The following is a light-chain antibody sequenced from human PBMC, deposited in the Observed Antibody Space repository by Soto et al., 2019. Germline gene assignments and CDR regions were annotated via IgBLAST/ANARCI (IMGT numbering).Light chain of an antibody. Sequence: EIQVTQPPSTLSAPVGDRVTITCGASQSISSWLAWYQQKPGKAPKLLIYDASSLESGVPSRFSVSGSGTDFTLTISSLQPEDFATYYCQQSYSTPTFGQGTKVDIK. V-gene: IGKV1-5*01. J-gene: IGKJ1*01. CDR2: DAS. CDR1: QSISSW. CDR3: QQSYSTPT.